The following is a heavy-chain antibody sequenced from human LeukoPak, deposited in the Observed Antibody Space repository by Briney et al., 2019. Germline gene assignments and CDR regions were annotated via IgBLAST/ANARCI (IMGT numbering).Heavy chain of an antibody. J-gene: IGHJ3*02. V-gene: IGHV4-59*01. CDR3: AAQRITIFGVAHFDI. Sequence: PSETLSLTCTVSGGSISSYYWSWIRQPPGKGLEWIGYIYYSGSTNYNPSLNSLVTISVDTSKNQFSLKLSSVTAADTAVYYCAAQRITIFGVAHFDIWGQGTMVTVSS. CDR1: GGSISSYY. CDR2: IYYSGST. D-gene: IGHD3-3*01.